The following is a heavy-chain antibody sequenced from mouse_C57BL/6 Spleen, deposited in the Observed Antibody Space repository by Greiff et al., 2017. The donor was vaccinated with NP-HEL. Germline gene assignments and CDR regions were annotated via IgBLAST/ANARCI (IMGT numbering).Heavy chain of an antibody. CDR2: IYPGGGYT. CDR1: GYTFTNYW. V-gene: IGHV1-63*01. D-gene: IGHD3-2*02. J-gene: IGHJ2*01. Sequence: VQLQESGAELVRPGTSVKMSCKASGYTFTNYWIGWAKQRPGHGLEWIGDIYPGGGYTNYNEKFKGKATLTADKSSSTAYMQFSSLTSEDSAIYYCARTSSGYYFDYWGQGTTLTVSS. CDR3: ARTSSGYYFDY.